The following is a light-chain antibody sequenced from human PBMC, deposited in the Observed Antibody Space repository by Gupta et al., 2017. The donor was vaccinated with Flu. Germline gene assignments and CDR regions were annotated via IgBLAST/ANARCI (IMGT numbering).Light chain of an antibody. CDR1: SSDVGGYNY. J-gene: IGLJ2*01. V-gene: IGLV2-14*01. CDR3: SSSKSSSTLLV. CDR2: EVS. Sequence: QSALTQPASVSGSPGQSITISCTGTSSDVGGYNYVSWYQQHPGKAPKLMIYEVSNRPSGVSNRFSGSKSGNTASLNTSGLQAEDEADDYCSSSKSSSTLLVFGGGTKLTVL.